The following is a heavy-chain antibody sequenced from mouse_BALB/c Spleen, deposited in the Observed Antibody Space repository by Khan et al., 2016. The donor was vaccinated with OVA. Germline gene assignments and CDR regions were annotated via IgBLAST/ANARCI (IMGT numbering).Heavy chain of an antibody. CDR1: GFSLTSYG. D-gene: IGHD1-1*01. CDR2: IWAGGST. J-gene: IGHJ4*01. CDR3: VRALYYYGSSYAMDY. V-gene: IGHV2-9*02. Sequence: QVQLKQSGPGLVAPSQSLSITCTVSGFSLTSYGVHWVRQPPGKGLEWLGVIWAGGSTNYNSALMSRLSISKDNSKSQVFLKMNSLQTDDTAMYYCVRALYYYGSSYAMDYWGQGTSVTVSS.